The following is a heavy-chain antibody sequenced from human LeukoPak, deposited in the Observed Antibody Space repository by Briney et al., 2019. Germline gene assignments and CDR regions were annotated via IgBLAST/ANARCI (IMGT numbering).Heavy chain of an antibody. J-gene: IGHJ4*02. CDR1: GFTVSSNY. CDR3: ARALYSYGYPYYFDY. CDR2: IYSGGST. V-gene: IGHV3-53*01. D-gene: IGHD5-18*01. Sequence: GSLRLSCAASGFTVSSNYMSWVRQAPGKGLEWVSVIYSGGSTYCADSVKGRFTISRYNSKNTLYLQMNSLRAEDTAVYYCARALYSYGYPYYFDYWGQGTLVTVSS.